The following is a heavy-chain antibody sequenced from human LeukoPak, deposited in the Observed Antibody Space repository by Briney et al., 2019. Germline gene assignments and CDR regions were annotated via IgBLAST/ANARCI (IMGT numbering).Heavy chain of an antibody. J-gene: IGHJ1*01. CDR2: IKSKAHGETI. V-gene: IGHV3-15*01. D-gene: IGHD7-27*01. CDR3: TTVWGGD. CDR1: GFTFRDAW. Sequence: GGSLRLSCAASGFTFRDAWLSWVRQAPGKGLEWLGRIKSKAHGETIDYAAPVKGRFTISRDDSKNTLYLETNSLRTEDTAVYYCTTVWGGDWGQGTLVTVSS.